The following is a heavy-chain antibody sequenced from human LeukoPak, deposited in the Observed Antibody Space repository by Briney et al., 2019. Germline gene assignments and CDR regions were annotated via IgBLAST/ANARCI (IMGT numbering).Heavy chain of an antibody. Sequence: PGGSLRLSCAASGFTFSSYAMSWVRQAPGKGLEWVSAISGSGGSTYYADSVKGRFTISRDNSKNTLYLQMNSLRAEDTAVYYCALPLDRYCRSGSCLGPFGRGQGTLVTVSS. V-gene: IGHV3-23*01. CDR3: ALPLDRYCRSGSCLGPFG. J-gene: IGHJ4*02. D-gene: IGHD2-15*01. CDR1: GFTFSSYA. CDR2: ISGSGGST.